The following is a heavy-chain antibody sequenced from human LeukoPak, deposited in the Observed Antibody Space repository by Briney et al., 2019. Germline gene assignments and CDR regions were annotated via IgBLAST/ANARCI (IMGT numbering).Heavy chain of an antibody. D-gene: IGHD6-19*01. CDR1: GYTFTSYY. CDR2: INPSGGST. V-gene: IGHV1-46*01. J-gene: IGHJ4*02. CDR3: ASGQYSSGNEPTTDY. Sequence: ASVKVSCKASGYTFTSYYMHWVRQAPGQGLEWRGIINPSGGSTSYAQKFQGRVTMTRDTSTSTVYMELSSLRSEDTAVYYCASGQYSSGNEPTTDYWGQGTLVTVSS.